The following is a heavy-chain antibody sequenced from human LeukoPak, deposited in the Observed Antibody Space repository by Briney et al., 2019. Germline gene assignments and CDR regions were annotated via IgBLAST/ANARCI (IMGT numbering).Heavy chain of an antibody. CDR2: INHSGST. CDR3: AREAGCGGDCYRPAQGYYFDY. D-gene: IGHD2-21*02. V-gene: IGHV4-34*01. Sequence: SETLSLTCAVYGCSFSGYYWSWIRQPPGKGLEWIGEINHSGSTNYNPSLKSRVTISVDTSKNQFSLKLSSVTAADTAVYYCAREAGCGGDCYRPAQGYYFDYWGQGTLVTVSS. CDR1: GCSFSGYY. J-gene: IGHJ4*02.